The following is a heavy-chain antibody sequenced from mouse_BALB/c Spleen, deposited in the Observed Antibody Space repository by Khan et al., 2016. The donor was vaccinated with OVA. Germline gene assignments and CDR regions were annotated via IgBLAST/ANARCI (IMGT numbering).Heavy chain of an antibody. V-gene: IGHV5-9-1*01. CDR2: ISSGDNNT. J-gene: IGHJ1*01. CDR1: GFTFSSYA. Sequence: EVMLVESGGGLVQPGGSLKLSCAASGFTFSSYAMSWVRQTPEKRLEWVATISSGDNNTYYPDTVKGRFTISRDNAKNTLYLQMSSLRSEDTAMYYCARPPITTVVATFYWFFDVWGAGTTVTVSS. CDR3: ARPPITTVVATFYWFFDV. D-gene: IGHD1-1*01.